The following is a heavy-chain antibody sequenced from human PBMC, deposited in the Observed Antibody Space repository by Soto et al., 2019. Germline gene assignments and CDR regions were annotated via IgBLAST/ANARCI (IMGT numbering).Heavy chain of an antibody. J-gene: IGHJ4*01. V-gene: IGHV3-30*18. CDR2: ISSDGETK. D-gene: IGHD6-19*01. Sequence: LRLSCVASGFTFSTYVIHWVRQAPGKGLEWVGVISSDGETKYYADSVKGRFTISRDNSKNTMYLQMASLRPEDTAVYYCAKEVEVAGDLDYWGHGTLVTVSS. CDR1: GFTFSTYV. CDR3: AKEVEVAGDLDY.